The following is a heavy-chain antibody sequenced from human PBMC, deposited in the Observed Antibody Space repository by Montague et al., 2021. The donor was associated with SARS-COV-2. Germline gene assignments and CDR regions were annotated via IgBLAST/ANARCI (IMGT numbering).Heavy chain of an antibody. V-gene: IGHV2-70*01. CDR3: ARSYGTTVVTRAFDY. Sequence: PALVKPTQTLTLTCTFSGFSLSISGMCVSWIRQPSGKALEWLTLIDWDDDKYYSTSLKTRLTISKDTSKNQVVLTMTNMDPVDTATYYCARSYGTTVVTRAFDYWGQGTLVTVSS. CDR2: IDWDDDK. D-gene: IGHD4-23*01. CDR1: GFSLSISGMC. J-gene: IGHJ4*02.